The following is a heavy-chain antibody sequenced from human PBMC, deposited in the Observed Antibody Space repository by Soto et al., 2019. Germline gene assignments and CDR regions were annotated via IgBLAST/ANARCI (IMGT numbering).Heavy chain of an antibody. Sequence: PGGSLRLSCAASGFTFSNYWMHWVRQAPGKGLVWVSRIRSDGRETNYADSVKGRFTVSRDNVKNTLYLQMNSLRAEDTAVYYCARDLRVNFFGVALYYYYYGMDVWGQGTTVTVSS. CDR3: ARDLRVNFFGVALYYYYYGMDV. CDR2: IRSDGRET. J-gene: IGHJ6*02. D-gene: IGHD3-3*01. CDR1: GFTFSNYW. V-gene: IGHV3-74*01.